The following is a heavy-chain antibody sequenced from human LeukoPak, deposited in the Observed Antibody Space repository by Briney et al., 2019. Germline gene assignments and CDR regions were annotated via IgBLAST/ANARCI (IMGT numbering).Heavy chain of an antibody. CDR3: SRSIVASGTGFLDY. Sequence: ESSETLSLTCTVSGASISSYYWSWIRQPPGKGLEWIGFISYSGSTKYNPSLKSRVTISLDTSKNQFFVKLSSVTAADTAVYYCSRSIVASGTGFLDYWGQGTLVTVSS. CDR1: GASISSYY. D-gene: IGHD6-13*01. V-gene: IGHV4-59*01. J-gene: IGHJ4*02. CDR2: ISYSGST.